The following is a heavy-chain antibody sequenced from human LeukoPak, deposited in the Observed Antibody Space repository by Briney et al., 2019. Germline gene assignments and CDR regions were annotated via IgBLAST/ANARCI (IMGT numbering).Heavy chain of an antibody. CDR1: GFTLSSYA. D-gene: IGHD4-23*01. Sequence: GGSLRLSCAASGFTLSSYAMHWVRQAPGKGLEWVAVISYDGSNKYYADSVKGRFTISRDNSENTLYLQMNSLRAEDTAVYYCAREATVVTAGPYFDYWGQGTLVTVSS. CDR3: AREATVVTAGPYFDY. V-gene: IGHV3-30*04. J-gene: IGHJ4*02. CDR2: ISYDGSNK.